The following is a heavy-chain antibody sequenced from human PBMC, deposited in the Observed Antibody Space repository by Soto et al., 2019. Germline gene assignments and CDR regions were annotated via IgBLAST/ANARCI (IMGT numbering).Heavy chain of an antibody. V-gene: IGHV5-51*01. Sequence: PGESLKISCKGSGYSFTTYWIGWVRQLPGKGLEWMGIIYPGDSNTRYSPSFQGQVTISADKSSSTVYLQWSSLKASDTAMYYCGAPQKNIFWGGLVFDPGGREPLLTVPS. J-gene: IGHJ5*02. CDR1: GYSFTTYW. CDR3: GAPQKNIFWGGLVFDP. CDR2: IYPGDSNT. D-gene: IGHD3-16*01.